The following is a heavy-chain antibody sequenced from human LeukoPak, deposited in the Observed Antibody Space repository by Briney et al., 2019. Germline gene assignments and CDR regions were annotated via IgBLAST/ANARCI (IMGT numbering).Heavy chain of an antibody. D-gene: IGHD5-12*01. CDR2: INPNSGGT. V-gene: IGHV1-2*04. CDR1: GYTFTGYY. Sequence: ASVKVSCKASGYTFTGYYMHWVRQAPGQGLERMGWINPNSGGTNYAQKFQGWVTMTRDTSISTAYMELSRLRSDDTAVYYCARGSVSGYGYFDYWGQGTLVTVSS. CDR3: ARGSVSGYGYFDY. J-gene: IGHJ4*02.